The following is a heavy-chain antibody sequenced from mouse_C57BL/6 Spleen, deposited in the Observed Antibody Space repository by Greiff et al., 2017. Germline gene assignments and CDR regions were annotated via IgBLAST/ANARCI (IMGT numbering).Heavy chain of an antibody. D-gene: IGHD1-1*01. J-gene: IGHJ1*03. CDR3: TRAFYYYGSPWYFDV. CDR1: GFTFSSYA. CDR2: ISSGGDYI. Sequence: DVQLVESGEGLVKPGGSLKLSCAASGFTFSSYAMSWVRQTPEKRLEWVAYISSGGDYIYYADTVKGRFTISRDNARNALYLQMSSLKSEDTAMYYCTRAFYYYGSPWYFDVWGTGTTVTVSS. V-gene: IGHV5-9-1*02.